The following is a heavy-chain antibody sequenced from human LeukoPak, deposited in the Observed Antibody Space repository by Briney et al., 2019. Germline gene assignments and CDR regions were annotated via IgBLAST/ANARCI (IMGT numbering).Heavy chain of an antibody. J-gene: IGHJ6*02. D-gene: IGHD4-17*01. CDR3: ARTYGDYPAWYYYYGMDV. V-gene: IGHV1-8*01. Sequence: ASVNVSCKASGYTFTSYDINWVRQATGQGLEGMGRMNPNSGNTGYAQKFQGRVTMTRNTSISTAYMELSSLRSEDTAVYYCARTYGDYPAWYYYYGMDVWGQGTTVTVSS. CDR2: MNPNSGNT. CDR1: GYTFTSYD.